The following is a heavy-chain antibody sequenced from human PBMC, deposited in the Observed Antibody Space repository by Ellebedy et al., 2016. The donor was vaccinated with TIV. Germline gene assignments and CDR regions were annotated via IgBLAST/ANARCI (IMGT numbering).Heavy chain of an antibody. D-gene: IGHD3-9*01. CDR3: ARISLALDILTGYGAFDI. J-gene: IGHJ3*02. Sequence: SETLSLXXTVSGGSISSHYWSWIRQPPGKGLEWIGYIYYSGSTNYNPSLKSRVTISVDTSKNQFSLKLSSVTAADTAVYYCARISLALDILTGYGAFDIWGQGTMVTVSS. CDR1: GGSISSHY. V-gene: IGHV4-59*11. CDR2: IYYSGST.